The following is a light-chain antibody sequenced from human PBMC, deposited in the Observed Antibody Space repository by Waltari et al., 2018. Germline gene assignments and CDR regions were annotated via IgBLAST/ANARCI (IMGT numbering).Light chain of an antibody. Sequence: EIVMTQSPDTLSVSPGERATFSCKARQSVSSNLAWYQQKPGQALGLLIHEASTRATSITARFRGSGSGTDFTLTISSLQSEDSAVYYCQQYNHWHPITFGQGKRLEIK. CDR3: QQYNHWHPIT. V-gene: IGKV3-15*01. CDR2: EAS. J-gene: IGKJ5*01. CDR1: QSVSSN.